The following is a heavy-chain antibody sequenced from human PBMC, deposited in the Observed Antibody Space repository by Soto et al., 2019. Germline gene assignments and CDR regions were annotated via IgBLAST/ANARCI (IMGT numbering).Heavy chain of an antibody. D-gene: IGHD2-21*01. CDR2: IYYSGST. CDR1: GGSISSGGYY. V-gene: IGHV4-31*03. CDR3: ARVRYCGGDCRNRGAFDI. Sequence: SETLSLTCTVSGGSISSGGYYWSWIRQHPGKGLEWIGYIYYSGSTYYNPSLKSRVTISVDTSKNQFSLKLSSVTAADMAAYYCARVRYCGGDCRNRGAFDIWGQGTMVTVSS. J-gene: IGHJ3*02.